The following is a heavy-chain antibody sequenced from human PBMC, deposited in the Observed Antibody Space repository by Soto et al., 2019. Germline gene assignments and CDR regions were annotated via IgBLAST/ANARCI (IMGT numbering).Heavy chain of an antibody. CDR2: MHHSGST. CDR3: AQYLVYYDSYARSPSEFHP. D-gene: IGHD3-3*01. Sequence: LSLACXVSCVSLNAINFVALLRHAPRRGLQWIGEMHHSGSTNYNPSLKPRVTSSIAKSKNQFSLSLTSVTAADSAIYYCAQYLVYYDSYARSPSEFHPWGQGAPVTVSS. V-gene: IGHV4-4*02. CDR1: CVSLNAINF. J-gene: IGHJ5*02.